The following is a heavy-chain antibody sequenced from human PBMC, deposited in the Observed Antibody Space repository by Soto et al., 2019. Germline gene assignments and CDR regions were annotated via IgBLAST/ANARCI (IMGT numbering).Heavy chain of an antibody. J-gene: IGHJ3*02. CDR3: ARHWYDSSGYYYLDAFDI. CDR1: GYSFTSYW. D-gene: IGHD3-22*01. CDR2: IDPSDSYT. V-gene: IGHV5-10-1*01. Sequence: GESLKISCKGSGYSFTSYWISWVRQMPGKGLEWMGRIDPSDSYTNYSPSFQGHVTISADKSISTAYLQWSSLKASDTAMYYCARHWYDSSGYYYLDAFDIWGQGTMVT.